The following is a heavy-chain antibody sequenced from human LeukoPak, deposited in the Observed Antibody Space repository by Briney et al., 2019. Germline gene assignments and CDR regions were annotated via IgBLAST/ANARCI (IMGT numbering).Heavy chain of an antibody. V-gene: IGHV3-66*02. CDR1: GFTFSSYA. CDR3: AGGLIGCSGGSCYPTDY. D-gene: IGHD2-15*01. Sequence: PGGSLRLSCAASGFTFSSYAMSWVRQAPGKGLEWVSVIYSGGNTYYVDSVKGRFTISRDNSKNTLYLQLNNLRPEDTAVYYCAGGLIGCSGGSCYPTDYWGQGTLVIVSS. CDR2: IYSGGNT. J-gene: IGHJ4*02.